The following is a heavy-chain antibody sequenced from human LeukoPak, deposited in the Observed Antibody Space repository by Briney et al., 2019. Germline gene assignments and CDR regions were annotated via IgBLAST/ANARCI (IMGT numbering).Heavy chain of an antibody. CDR1: GGTFSSYA. Sequence: SLKLSCKASGGTFSSYAISWVRQAPGQGLEWMGGIIPIFGTANYAQKFQGRVTITADESTSTAYMELSSLRSEDTAVYYCAREDSSGDPSAFDIWGQGKMVTVSS. CDR3: AREDSSGDPSAFDI. J-gene: IGHJ3*02. D-gene: IGHD3-22*01. V-gene: IGHV1-69*13. CDR2: IIPIFGTA.